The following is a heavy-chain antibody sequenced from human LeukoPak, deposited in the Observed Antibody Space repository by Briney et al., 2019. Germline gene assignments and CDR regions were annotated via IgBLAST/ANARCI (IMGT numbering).Heavy chain of an antibody. D-gene: IGHD3-10*01. CDR1: SGSISSGDYF. Sequence: SETLSLTCTVSSGSISSGDYFWSWIRQPPGKGLEWIGYIYYSGSTYYNPSLKSRVTISVDTSNNQFSLRLSSVTAADTAVYYCARDGMVRGVTDYWGQGTLVTVSS. J-gene: IGHJ4*02. CDR2: IYYSGST. V-gene: IGHV4-30-4*08. CDR3: ARDGMVRGVTDY.